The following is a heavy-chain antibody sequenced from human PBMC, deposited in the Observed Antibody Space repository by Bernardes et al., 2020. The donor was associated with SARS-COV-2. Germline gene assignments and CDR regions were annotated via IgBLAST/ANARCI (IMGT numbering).Heavy chain of an antibody. CDR1: GIVFDDSA. Sequence: GGSLTLSCESSGIVFDDSAFNWVRQAPGKGLEWLAHISRGGEASYYSDSVRGRFIVSRENARHPLYLQMYGLTVGDTAVYYCARDSPSSITGTDGMDVWGQGTTVTVSS. D-gene: IGHD1-20*01. CDR3: ARDSPSSITGTDGMDV. J-gene: IGHJ6*02. CDR2: ISRGGEAS. V-gene: IGHV3-48*01.